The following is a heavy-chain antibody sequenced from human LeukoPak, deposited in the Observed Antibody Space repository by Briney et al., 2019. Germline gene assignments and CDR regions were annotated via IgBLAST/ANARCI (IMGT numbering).Heavy chain of an antibody. J-gene: IGHJ4*02. CDR2: INPSGGST. CDR3: ARGLGFIPRRPYYFDH. V-gene: IGHV1-46*01. D-gene: IGHD3-16*01. Sequence: GASVKVSCKASGYTFTSYYMHWVRQAPGQGLEWMGIINPSGGSTSYAQKFQGRVTMTRDTSTSTVYMELSSLRSEDTAVYYCARGLGFIPRRPYYFDHWGQGTLVTVSS. CDR1: GYTFTSYY.